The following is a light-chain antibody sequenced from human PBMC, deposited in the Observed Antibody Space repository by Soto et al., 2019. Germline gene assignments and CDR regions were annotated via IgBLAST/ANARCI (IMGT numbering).Light chain of an antibody. V-gene: IGKV3-20*01. J-gene: IGKJ1*01. CDR3: QQYDSSPKT. CDR1: QSISSSY. CDR2: GAS. Sequence: DIVLPQSTGTVSLSPGERATLSFMASQSISSSYLAWYQQKPGQAPRLLVSGASSRATGLPDRFSGSGSGTDFTLTISRLEPEDFTVYYCQQYDSSPKTFGQGTNVDIK.